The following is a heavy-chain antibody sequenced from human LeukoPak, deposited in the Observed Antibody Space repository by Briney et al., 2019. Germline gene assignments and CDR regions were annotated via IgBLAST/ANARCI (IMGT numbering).Heavy chain of an antibody. D-gene: IGHD3-3*01. CDR2: IIPIFGTA. CDR1: GGTFSSYA. CDR3: ARVLELGVVNLGAQYYYYYMDV. Sequence: SVKVSCKASGGTFSSYAISWVRQAPGQGLEWMGRIIPIFGTANYAQKLQGRVTITTDESTSTAYMELSSLRSEDTAVYYCARVLELGVVNLGAQYYYYYMDVWGKGTTVTVSS. V-gene: IGHV1-69*05. J-gene: IGHJ6*03.